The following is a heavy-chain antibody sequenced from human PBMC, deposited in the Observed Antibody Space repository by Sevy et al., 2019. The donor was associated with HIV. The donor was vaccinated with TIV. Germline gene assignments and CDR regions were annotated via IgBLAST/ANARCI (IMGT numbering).Heavy chain of an antibody. J-gene: IGHJ4*02. CDR2: ISSSGSTI. Sequence: GGSLRLSCAASGFTFSDYYMSWIRQAPGKGLEWVSYISSSGSTIYYADSVKGRFTISRDNAKNSLYLQMNSLRAEDTAVYYCASVEYYYDSRGYYDYWGQGTLVTVSS. CDR1: GFTFSDYY. D-gene: IGHD3-22*01. CDR3: ASVEYYYDSRGYYDY. V-gene: IGHV3-11*01.